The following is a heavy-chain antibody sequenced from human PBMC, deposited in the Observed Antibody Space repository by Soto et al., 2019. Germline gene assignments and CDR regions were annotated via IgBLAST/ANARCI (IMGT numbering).Heavy chain of an antibody. V-gene: IGHV4-59*01. CDR2: ISDSGKT. CDR1: GGSIRGYY. J-gene: IGHJ4*02. D-gene: IGHD2-8*01. Sequence: SETLSLTCTVSGGSIRGYYWTWIRQSPGRGPEWLGFISDSGKTDSDASLKGRLAISLDTSRSQFSLSLTSVTAADTALYYCVRGRAIYGEWDYYDYWGQGALVTVSS. CDR3: VRGRAIYGEWDYYDY.